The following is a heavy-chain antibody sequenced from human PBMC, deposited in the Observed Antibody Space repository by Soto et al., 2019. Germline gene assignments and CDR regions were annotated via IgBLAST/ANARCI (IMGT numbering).Heavy chain of an antibody. D-gene: IGHD2-2*02. CDR1: GFTFSNFD. Sequence: GRSLRLSWATSGFTFSNFDMHWDRQVPGKGLEWVSAIGAARDPYYLGSVKGRFTISRENAKNSVYLQMNDLRAGDSAVYYCARAYTGRLPRRADYYYAMDVWGQGTTVTVSS. CDR2: IGAARDP. J-gene: IGHJ6*02. CDR3: ARAYTGRLPRRADYYYAMDV. V-gene: IGHV3-13*05.